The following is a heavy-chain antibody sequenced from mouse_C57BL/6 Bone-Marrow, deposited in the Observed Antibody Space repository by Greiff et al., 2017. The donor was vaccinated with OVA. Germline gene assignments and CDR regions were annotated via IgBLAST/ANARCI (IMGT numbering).Heavy chain of an antibody. D-gene: IGHD1-1*01. CDR3: ARWVLRYPYYFDY. Sequence: QVQLKQSGAELVKPGASVKMSCKASGYTFTSYWITWVKQRPGQGLEWIGDIYPGSGSTNYNEKFKSKATLTVDTSSSTAYMQLSSLTSEDSAVYYCARWVLRYPYYFDYWGQGTTLTVSS. CDR1: GYTFTSYW. J-gene: IGHJ2*01. CDR2: IYPGSGST. V-gene: IGHV1-55*01.